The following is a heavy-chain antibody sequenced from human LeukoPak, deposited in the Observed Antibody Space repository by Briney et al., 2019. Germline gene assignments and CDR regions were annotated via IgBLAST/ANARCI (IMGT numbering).Heavy chain of an antibody. CDR3: ASGYYDFWSGPSARRAFDI. CDR2: IYYSGST. Sequence: PSETMSLTCTVSGGSISSYYWSWLRQPPGKGLEWIGYIYYSGSTNYNPSLKSRVTISVDTSKNQFSLKLSSVTAADTAVYYCASGYYDFWSGPSARRAFDIWGQGTMVTVSS. V-gene: IGHV4-59*13. D-gene: IGHD3-3*01. CDR1: GGSISSYY. J-gene: IGHJ3*02.